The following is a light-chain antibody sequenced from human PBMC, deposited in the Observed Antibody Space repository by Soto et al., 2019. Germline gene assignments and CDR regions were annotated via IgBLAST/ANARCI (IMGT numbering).Light chain of an antibody. Sequence: QPALTQPPSVSGSPGQSVTISCTGTSSDVGNYNRVSWYQQPPGTAPKVIIYEVSNRPSGVPDRFSGSKSGNTASLTISGLQAEDEADYYCSSYTSSSTYVFGTGTKLTVL. CDR2: EVS. CDR3: SSYTSSSTYV. CDR1: SSDVGNYNR. V-gene: IGLV2-18*02. J-gene: IGLJ1*01.